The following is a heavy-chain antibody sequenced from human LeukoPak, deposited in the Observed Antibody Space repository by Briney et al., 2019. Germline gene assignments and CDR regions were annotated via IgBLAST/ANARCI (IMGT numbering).Heavy chain of an antibody. CDR3: ARGAPLPADSTYFDY. Sequence: GGSLRLSCAASGFTFSSYAMHWVRQAPGEGLEWVAVISYDGSNKYYADSVKGRFTISRDNSKNTLYLQMNSLRAEDTAVYYCARGAPLPADSTYFDYWGQGTLVTVSS. J-gene: IGHJ4*02. D-gene: IGHD2-2*01. CDR2: ISYDGSNK. CDR1: GFTFSSYA. V-gene: IGHV3-30-3*01.